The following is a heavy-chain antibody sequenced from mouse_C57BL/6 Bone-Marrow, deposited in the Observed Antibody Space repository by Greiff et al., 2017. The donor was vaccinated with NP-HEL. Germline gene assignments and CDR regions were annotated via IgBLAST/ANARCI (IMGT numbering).Heavy chain of an antibody. Sequence: VQLKESGPGLVQPSQSLSITCTVSGFSLTSYGVHWVRQSPGKGLEWLGVIWSGGSTDYNAAFISRLSISKDNSKSQVFFKMNSLQADDTAIYYCARTITTSVGFAYWGQGTLVTVSA. D-gene: IGHD1-1*01. V-gene: IGHV2-2*01. CDR2: IWSGGST. CDR3: ARTITTSVGFAY. CDR1: GFSLTSYG. J-gene: IGHJ3*01.